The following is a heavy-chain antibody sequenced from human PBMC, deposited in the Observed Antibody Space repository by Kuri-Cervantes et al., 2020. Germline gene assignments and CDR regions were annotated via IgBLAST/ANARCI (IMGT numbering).Heavy chain of an antibody. J-gene: IGHJ4*02. CDR2: ISSSGSTI. D-gene: IGHD6-13*01. Sequence: GGSLRLSCAASGFTFSDYYMSWIRQASGKGLEWVSYISSSGSTIYYADSVKGRFTISRDNAKNSLYLQMNSLRAEDTAVYYCARDVSSSWFPFDYWGQGTLVTVSS. CDR3: ARDVSSSWFPFDY. V-gene: IGHV3-11*04. CDR1: GFTFSDYY.